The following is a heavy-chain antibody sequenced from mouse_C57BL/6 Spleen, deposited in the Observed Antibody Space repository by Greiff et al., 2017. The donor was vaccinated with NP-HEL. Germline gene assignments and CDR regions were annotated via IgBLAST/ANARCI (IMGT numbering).Heavy chain of an antibody. D-gene: IGHD2-4*01. CDR2: IYPGSGNT. CDR3: ARKGLRLYYFDY. J-gene: IGHJ2*01. CDR1: GYTFTDYY. V-gene: IGHV1-76*01. Sequence: VQLQQSGAELVRPGASVKLSCKASGYTFTDYYINWVKQRPGQGLEWIARIYPGSGNTYYNEKFKGKATLTAEKSSSTAYMQLSSLTSEDSAVYFCARKGLRLYYFDYWGQGTTLTVSS.